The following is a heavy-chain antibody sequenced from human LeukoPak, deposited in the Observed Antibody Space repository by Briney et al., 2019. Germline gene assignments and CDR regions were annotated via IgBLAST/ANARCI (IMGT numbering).Heavy chain of an antibody. D-gene: IGHD3-22*01. CDR3: ARRRDSGYYYFDY. CDR1: GDSITSGSYF. Sequence: SETPFLTCTVSGDSITSGSYFWGWVRQPPGKGLDWIGSIYYSGTSYYNPSLKSRVTISVDTSKNQFSLKLTSVTAADTAVYYCARRRDSGYYYFDYWGQGTLVTVSS. V-gene: IGHV4-39*01. CDR2: IYYSGTS. J-gene: IGHJ4*02.